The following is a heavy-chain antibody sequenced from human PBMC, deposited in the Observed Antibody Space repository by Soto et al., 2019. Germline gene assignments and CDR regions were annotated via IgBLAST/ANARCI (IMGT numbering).Heavy chain of an antibody. CDR2: IKSKTDGGTT. J-gene: IGHJ6*02. CDR1: GFTFSNAW. CDR3: TTDIARIYYYYGMDV. Sequence: KPGGSLRLSCAASGFTFSNAWMSWFRQAPGKGLEWVGRIKSKTDGGTTDYAAPVKGRFTISRDDSKNTLYLQMNSLKTEDTAVYYCTTDIARIYYYYGMDVWGQGTTVTVSS. V-gene: IGHV3-15*01. D-gene: IGHD3-16*02.